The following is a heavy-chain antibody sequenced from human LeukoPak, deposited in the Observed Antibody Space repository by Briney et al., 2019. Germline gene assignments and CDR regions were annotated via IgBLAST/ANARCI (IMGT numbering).Heavy chain of an antibody. CDR1: GFTFSSYR. CDR2: ISSSSSTI. J-gene: IGHJ4*02. D-gene: IGHD3-10*01. CDR3: ARDLLLTSMVRGVLDY. Sequence: GGSLRLSCAASGFTFSSYRMNWVRQAPGKGLEWVSYISSSSSTIYYADSVKGRFTISRDNAKTSLYLQMNSLRAEDTAVYYCARDLLLTSMVRGVLDYWGQGTLVTVSS. V-gene: IGHV3-48*01.